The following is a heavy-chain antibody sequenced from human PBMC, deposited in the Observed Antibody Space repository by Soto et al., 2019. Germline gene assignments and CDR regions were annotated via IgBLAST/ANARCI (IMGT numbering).Heavy chain of an antibody. CDR1: GFTFSTSG. Sequence: EVQLLESGGDLVQPGGSLRLSCAASGFTFSTSGMSWFRQAPGKGLEWVSSISGSGGNKNYADYVKGRFTISRDNTQNTLYLQINSLAAEDTAVYYCANHGGFDIWGQGTMVAVSS. CDR3: ANHGGFDI. D-gene: IGHD4-17*01. V-gene: IGHV3-23*01. J-gene: IGHJ3*02. CDR2: ISGSGGNK.